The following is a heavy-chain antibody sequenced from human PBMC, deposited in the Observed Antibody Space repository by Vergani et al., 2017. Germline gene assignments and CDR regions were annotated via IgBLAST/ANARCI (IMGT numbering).Heavy chain of an antibody. D-gene: IGHD2-2*01. CDR2: IDPSDSYT. Sequence: EVQLVQSGAEVKKPGESLRISCKGSGYSFTSYWISWVRQMPGKGLEWMGRIDPSDSYTNYSPSFQGHVTISADKSISTAYLQWSSLKASDTAMYYCARGYCSSTSCHTNYYYYGMDVWGQGTTVTVSS. CDR3: ARGYCSSTSCHTNYYYYGMDV. CDR1: GYSFTSYW. V-gene: IGHV5-10-1*03. J-gene: IGHJ6*02.